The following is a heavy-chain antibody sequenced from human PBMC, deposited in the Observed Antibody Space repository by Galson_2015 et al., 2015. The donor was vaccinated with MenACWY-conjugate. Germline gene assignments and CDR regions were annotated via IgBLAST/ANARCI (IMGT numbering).Heavy chain of an antibody. V-gene: IGHV4-39*07. CDR3: ARDRRDGTNWLDF. CDR2: IFYTGTT. J-gene: IGHJ4*02. CDR1: GGSISTTDYY. Sequence: LSLTCIVSGGSISTTDYYWGWVRQSPAKGLEWIGTIFYTGTTFYNPSFTSRVTILIDTSKNQFSLKLRSVTAADTAVYYCARDRRDGTNWLDFWGQGTLVTVSS. D-gene: IGHD5-24*01.